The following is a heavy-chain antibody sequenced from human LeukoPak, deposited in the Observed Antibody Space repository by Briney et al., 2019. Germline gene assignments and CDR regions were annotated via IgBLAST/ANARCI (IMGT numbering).Heavy chain of an antibody. D-gene: IGHD6-19*01. Sequence: PGRSLRLSCAASGFTFSSYGMHWVRQAPGKGLEWVAVISYDVSNKYYADSVKGRFTISRDNAKNSLYLQMNSLRAEDTAVYYCARGGWQWLVLHNDAFDIWGQGTMVTVSS. J-gene: IGHJ3*02. CDR3: ARGGWQWLVLHNDAFDI. CDR2: ISYDVSNK. CDR1: GFTFSSYG. V-gene: IGHV3-30*03.